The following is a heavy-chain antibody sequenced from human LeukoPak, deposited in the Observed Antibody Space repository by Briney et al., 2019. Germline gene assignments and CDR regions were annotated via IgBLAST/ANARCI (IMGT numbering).Heavy chain of an antibody. D-gene: IGHD3-10*01. Sequence: SEALSLTCAVYGGSFSGYYWSWIRQPPGKGLEWIGEIIHSGSTNYNPSLKSRVTISVDTSKSQFSLKLSSVTAADTAVYYCARLGSGSPDAFDIWGQGTMVTVSS. V-gene: IGHV4-34*12. CDR1: GGSFSGYY. CDR3: ARLGSGSPDAFDI. J-gene: IGHJ3*02. CDR2: IIHSGST.